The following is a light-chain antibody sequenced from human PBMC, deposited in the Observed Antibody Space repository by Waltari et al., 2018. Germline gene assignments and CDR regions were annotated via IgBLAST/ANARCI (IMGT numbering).Light chain of an antibody. CDR1: QDILSW. CDR3: QQVHSFPFT. V-gene: IGKV1-12*01. CDR2: GAS. J-gene: IGKJ3*01. Sequence: DIQMTPSPSSVSASMGDTVTISCRASQDILSWLAWFQQKPGTAPKLLIYGASNLKGGVPSRFSGSGSGTHFTLSISSLHPEDFATYYCQQVHSFPFTFGPGTKVDLK.